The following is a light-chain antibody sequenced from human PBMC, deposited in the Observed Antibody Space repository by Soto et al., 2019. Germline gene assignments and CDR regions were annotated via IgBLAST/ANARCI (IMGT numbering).Light chain of an antibody. V-gene: IGKV1-17*01. Sequence: DIQMTQSPSSLSASVGARITITSRPSQAIRNDLGWYQQEPGKAPKRLIYLASTLQSGVPSRFSGSGSGTEFTLTISSLQPEDFATYYCLQHNTYPLTFGGGTKVEIK. CDR1: QAIRND. J-gene: IGKJ4*01. CDR3: LQHNTYPLT. CDR2: LAS.